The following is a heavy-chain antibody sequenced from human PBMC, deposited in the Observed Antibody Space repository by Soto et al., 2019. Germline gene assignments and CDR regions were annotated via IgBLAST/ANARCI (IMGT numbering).Heavy chain of an antibody. D-gene: IGHD6-13*01. J-gene: IGHJ5*02. CDR1: GASISSRRSY. CDR2: FYSGST. CDR3: ATTRGIAVGGSFDH. V-gene: IGHV4-39*01. Sequence: SETMSLTCIVSGASISSRRSYWGWIRQPPGKGLEWVGTFYSGSTYNNPSLKSRATISVDTSKNQFSLKLSSVAAEDTAIYYCATTRGIAVGGSFDHWGQGTLVTVSS.